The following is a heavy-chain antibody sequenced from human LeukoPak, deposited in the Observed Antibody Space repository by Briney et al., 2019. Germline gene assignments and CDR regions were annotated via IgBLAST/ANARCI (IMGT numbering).Heavy chain of an antibody. CDR1: GYTFSSYG. CDR3: ARGDIVVVVAATGAFDV. J-gene: IGHJ3*01. Sequence: GASVKVSCKASGYTFSSYGISWVRQAPGQGLEWMGWINPNSGGTNYAQKFQGRVTMTRDTSISTAYMELSRLRSDDTAVYYCARGDIVVVVAATGAFDVWGQGTMVTVSS. V-gene: IGHV1-2*02. D-gene: IGHD2-15*01. CDR2: INPNSGGT.